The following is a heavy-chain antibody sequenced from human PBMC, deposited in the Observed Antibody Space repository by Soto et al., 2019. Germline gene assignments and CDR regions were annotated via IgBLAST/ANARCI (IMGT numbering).Heavy chain of an antibody. J-gene: IGHJ4*02. Sequence: QMQLVESGGGVVQPGRSLRLSCAASGFTFSNYAMHWVRQAPGKGLEWVAIIWYDGGNKYYAESVKGRFTISRDNAKNTLYMQMNSLTADDTAVYYCARDWAYSGKSGGSFDCWGQGTLVTVSS. CDR2: IWYDGGNK. V-gene: IGHV3-33*01. CDR3: ARDWAYSGKSGGSFDC. CDR1: GFTFSNYA. D-gene: IGHD4-4*01.